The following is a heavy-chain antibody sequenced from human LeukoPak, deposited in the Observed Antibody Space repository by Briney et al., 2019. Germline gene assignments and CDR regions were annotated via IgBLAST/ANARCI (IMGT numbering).Heavy chain of an antibody. Sequence: GSLRLSCAASGFTFSSYWMHWVRQAPGKGLVWVSRINSDGSSTSYADSVKGRFTISRDNAKNTLYLQMNSLRAEDTAVYYCARAPSLLWFGELLPDYWGQGTLVTVSS. CDR1: GFTFSSYW. V-gene: IGHV3-74*01. J-gene: IGHJ4*02. D-gene: IGHD3-10*01. CDR2: INSDGSST. CDR3: ARAPSLLWFGELLPDY.